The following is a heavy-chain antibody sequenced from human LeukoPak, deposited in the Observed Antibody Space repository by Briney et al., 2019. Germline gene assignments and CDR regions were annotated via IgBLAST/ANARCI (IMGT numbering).Heavy chain of an antibody. Sequence: GGSLRLSCAAAGFIFSISAISWVRQAPGKGLEWVLVISGSGAYTYYADSVKGRFTITRDNSKNTLYLQMNSLRAEDTAVYYCAKGPQICSSTSCYFGYYYYGMDVWGKGTTVTVSS. CDR3: AKGPQICSSTSCYFGYYYYGMDV. CDR1: GFIFSISA. D-gene: IGHD2-2*01. CDR2: ISGSGAYT. J-gene: IGHJ6*04. V-gene: IGHV3-23*01.